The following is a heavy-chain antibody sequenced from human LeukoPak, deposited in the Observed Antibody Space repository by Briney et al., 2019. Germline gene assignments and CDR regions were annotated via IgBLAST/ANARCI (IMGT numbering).Heavy chain of an antibody. CDR1: GFSFSGHW. V-gene: IGHV3-74*01. Sequence: GGSLRLSCTASGFSFSGHWMHWARQLPGKGLVWVSRISPTGSTTSYADSVKGRFTVSRDNAKNTLYLQVNNLRAEDTAVYYSARGPNSNWSGLDFWGQGTLLTVSS. CDR3: ARGPNSNWSGLDF. J-gene: IGHJ4*02. D-gene: IGHD6-6*01. CDR2: ISPTGSTT.